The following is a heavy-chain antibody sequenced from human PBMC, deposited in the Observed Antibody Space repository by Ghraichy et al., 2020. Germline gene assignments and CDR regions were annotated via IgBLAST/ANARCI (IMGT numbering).Heavy chain of an antibody. V-gene: IGHV1-69*13. Sequence: SVKVSCKASGGTFSSYTVSWVRQAPGQGLEWMGGIIPIFGTTHYAQKFRGRVTFTADESTGTAYLELSSLRSDDTAVYYCARGRDGYNSFYYGMDVWGQGTTVTVSS. CDR1: GGTFSSYT. CDR2: IIPIFGTT. D-gene: IGHD5-24*01. CDR3: ARGRDGYNSFYYGMDV. J-gene: IGHJ6*02.